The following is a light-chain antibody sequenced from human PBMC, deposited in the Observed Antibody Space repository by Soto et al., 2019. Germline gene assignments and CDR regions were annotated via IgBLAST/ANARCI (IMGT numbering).Light chain of an antibody. CDR3: QQADSFPLT. V-gene: IGKV1-39*01. J-gene: IGKJ4*01. CDR1: QSISSY. CDR2: AAS. Sequence: DIQMTQSPSSLSASVGDRVTIACRASQSISSYLNWYQQSPGKAPKLLIYAASSLQSGVPSRFSGSGSGTDFTLTINSLQPEDFATYYCQQADSFPLTFGGGTKVDIK.